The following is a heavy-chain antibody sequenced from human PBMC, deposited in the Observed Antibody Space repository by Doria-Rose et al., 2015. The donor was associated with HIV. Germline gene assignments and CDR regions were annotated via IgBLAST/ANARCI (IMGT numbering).Heavy chain of an antibody. CDR2: MFSDDER. Sequence: QITLKESGPVLVKPTETLTLTCTVSGVSLSSPGMGVSWIRQPPGKALEWLVDMFSDDERSYKTSLESRLTISRGTSKSQVVLTMTDMDPVDTATYYCARIKSSRWYHKYYFDFWGQGTLVIVSA. CDR1: GVSLSSPGMG. V-gene: IGHV2-26*01. D-gene: IGHD6-13*01. CDR3: ARIKSSRWYHKYYFDF. J-gene: IGHJ4*02.